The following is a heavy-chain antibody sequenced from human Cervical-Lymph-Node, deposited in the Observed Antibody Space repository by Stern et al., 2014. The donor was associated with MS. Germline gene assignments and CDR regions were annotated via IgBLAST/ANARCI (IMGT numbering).Heavy chain of an antibody. J-gene: IGHJ4*02. CDR1: GFSLSTSGEA. V-gene: IGHV2-5*02. CDR2: IYWDDDD. Sequence: QVTLRESGPTLVKPTQTLTLTCTVSGFSLSTSGEAVGWIRQPPGKALEWLVLIYWDDDDRYSTALKSRLTLTKDTSKNQVVLTMTNVDRVDVATYYCAHLRGGPSFFDYWGQGTLVTVSS. D-gene: IGHD5-12*01. CDR3: AHLRGGPSFFDY.